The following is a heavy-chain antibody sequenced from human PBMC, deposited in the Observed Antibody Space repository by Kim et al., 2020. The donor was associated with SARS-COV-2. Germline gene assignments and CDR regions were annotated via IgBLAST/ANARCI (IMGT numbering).Heavy chain of an antibody. CDR1: GFTFSDYY. J-gene: IGHJ4*02. D-gene: IGHD3-16*02. CDR2: ISSSGSTI. V-gene: IGHV3-11*01. CDR3: ARGTYDYVGGSYRYTPATFDC. Sequence: GGSLRLSCAASGFTFSDYYMSWIRQAPGKGREWVSYISSSGSTIYYADSVKGRFTISRDNAKNSLYLQMNSLTAEVTAVYYCARGTYDYVGGSYRYTPATFDCWGQGTLVTVSS.